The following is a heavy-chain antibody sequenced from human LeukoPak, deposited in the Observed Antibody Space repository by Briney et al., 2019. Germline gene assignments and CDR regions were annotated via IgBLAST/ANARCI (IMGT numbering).Heavy chain of an antibody. CDR2: ISSSGSTI. CDR1: GFTFSDYY. J-gene: IGHJ5*02. Sequence: GGSLRLSCAASGFTFSDYYMGWIRQAPGKGLEWVSYISSSGSTIYYADSVKGRFTISRDNAKNSLYLQMNSLRAEDTAVYYCARSGSYGYFWFDPWGQGTLVTVSS. CDR3: ARSGSYGYFWFDP. D-gene: IGHD5-18*01. V-gene: IGHV3-11*01.